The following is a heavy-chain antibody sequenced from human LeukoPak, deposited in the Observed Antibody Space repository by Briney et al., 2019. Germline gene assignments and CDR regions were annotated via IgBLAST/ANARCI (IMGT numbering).Heavy chain of an antibody. CDR1: GGSFSGYY. Sequence: PSETLSLTCAVYGGSFSGYYWSWIRQPPGKGLEWIGEINHSGSTNYNPSLKSRVTISVDTSKNQFSLKLSSVTAADTAVYYCARGSGIAAAGMLVNWGQGTLVTVSS. CDR3: ARGSGIAAAGMLVN. CDR2: INHSGST. J-gene: IGHJ4*02. V-gene: IGHV4-34*01. D-gene: IGHD6-13*01.